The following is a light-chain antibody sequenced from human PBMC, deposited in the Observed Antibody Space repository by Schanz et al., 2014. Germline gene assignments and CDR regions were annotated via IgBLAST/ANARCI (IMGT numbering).Light chain of an antibody. CDR3: SSYAGSFWV. CDR1: SSDVGGRDY. J-gene: IGLJ3*02. Sequence: QSVLTQPPSASGSPGQSVTISCTGTSSDVGGRDYVSWYQQHPGKAPKLMIYDVSERPSGVPDRFSGSKSGNTASLTVSGLQAEDAADYYCSSYAGSFWVFGGGTKLTVL. V-gene: IGLV2-8*01. CDR2: DVS.